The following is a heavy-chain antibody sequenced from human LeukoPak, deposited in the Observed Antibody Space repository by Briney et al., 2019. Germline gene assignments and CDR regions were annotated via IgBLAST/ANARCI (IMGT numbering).Heavy chain of an antibody. V-gene: IGHV1-2*02. Sequence: ASVKVSCKASGYTFTGYYMHWVRQAPGQGLEWMGWINPNSGGTNYAQKFQGRVTMTRDTSISTAYMELSRLRSDDTAVYYCARDPPGLTLGSPGDYWGQGTLVTVSS. CDR3: ARDPPGLTLGSPGDY. CDR1: GYTFTGYY. D-gene: IGHD3-10*01. CDR2: INPNSGGT. J-gene: IGHJ4*02.